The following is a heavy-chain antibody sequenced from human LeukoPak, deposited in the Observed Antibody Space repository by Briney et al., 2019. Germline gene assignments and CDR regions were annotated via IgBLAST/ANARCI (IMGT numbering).Heavy chain of an antibody. CDR1: GGSISTYY. J-gene: IGHJ4*02. CDR3: ARGRGCSGGSCYADY. D-gene: IGHD2-15*01. Sequence: PSENLSPTRSVSGGSISTYYWSWIRQPPGKGLAWFGYVYYGGSTSYSPSLKSRVTISVDSTKNQISLKLSSVTAADTAVYYCARGRGCSGGSCYADYWGQGTLVTVSS. CDR2: VYYGGST. V-gene: IGHV4-59*01.